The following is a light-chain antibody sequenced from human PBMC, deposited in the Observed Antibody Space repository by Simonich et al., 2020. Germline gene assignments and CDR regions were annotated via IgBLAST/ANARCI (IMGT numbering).Light chain of an antibody. J-gene: IGKJ3*01. Sequence: AIQLTQSPSSLSASVGDRVTITCRASQGISSALAWYQQKPGKVPKLLIYDASSLESGVPSRFSGSGYGTDFTLTISSLQPEDFATYYCQQFNSYPFTFGPGTKVDIK. CDR1: QGISSA. V-gene: IGKV1-13*02. CDR3: QQFNSYPFT. CDR2: DAS.